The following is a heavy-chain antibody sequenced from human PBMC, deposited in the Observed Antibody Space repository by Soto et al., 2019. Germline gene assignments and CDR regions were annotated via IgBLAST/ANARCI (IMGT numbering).Heavy chain of an antibody. CDR2: IYYSGST. D-gene: IGHD6-6*01. CDR3: ARMGEQLAYYYYYGMDV. V-gene: IGHV4-31*03. Sequence: KPSETLSLTCTVSGGSISSGGYYWSWIRQHPGKGLEWIGYIYYSGSTYYNPSLKSRVTISVDTSKNQFSLKLSSVTAADTAVYYCARMGEQLAYYYYYGMDVWGQGTTVPVSS. CDR1: GGSISSGGYY. J-gene: IGHJ6*02.